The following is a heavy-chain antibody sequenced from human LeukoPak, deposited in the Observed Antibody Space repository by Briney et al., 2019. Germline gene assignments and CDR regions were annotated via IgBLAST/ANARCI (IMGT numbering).Heavy chain of an antibody. V-gene: IGHV1-2*02. D-gene: IGHD3-10*01. CDR3: ASGDVVRGVIIPLDY. CDR2: INPNSGGK. J-gene: IGHJ4*02. CDR1: GYTFTGYY. Sequence: GASVTVSCKASGYTFTGYYMHWVRQAPGQGLEWMGWINPNSGGKNYAQNFQGRVTMTRHTSISTAYMELSRLRSDDTAVYYCASGDVVRGVIIPLDYWGQGTLVTVSS.